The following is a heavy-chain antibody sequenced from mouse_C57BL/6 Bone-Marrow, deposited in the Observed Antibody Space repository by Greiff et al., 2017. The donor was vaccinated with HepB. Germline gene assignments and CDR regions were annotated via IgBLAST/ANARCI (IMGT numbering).Heavy chain of an antibody. CDR1: GYTFTSYW. V-gene: IGHV1-59*01. CDR3: ARSANWEGWFAY. J-gene: IGHJ3*01. D-gene: IGHD4-1*02. CDR2: IDPSDSYT. Sequence: QVQLKQPGAELVRPGTSVKLSCKASGYTFTSYWMHWVKQRPGQGLEWIGVIDPSDSYTNYNQKFKGKATLTVDTSSSTAYMQLSSLTSEDSAVYYCARSANWEGWFAYWGQGTLVTVSA.